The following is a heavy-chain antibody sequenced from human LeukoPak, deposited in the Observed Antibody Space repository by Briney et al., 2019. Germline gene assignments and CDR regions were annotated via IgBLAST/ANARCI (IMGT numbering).Heavy chain of an antibody. CDR2: IYPGDSDT. D-gene: IGHD5-18*01. CDR3: ARLLHMVNHYYFDY. V-gene: IGHV5-51*01. Sequence: GESLKISCRDSGYRFTSYWIGWVRQMPGKGLEWMGIIYPGDSDTRYSPSFQGQVAISADKSISTAYLQWSSLKASDTAMYYCARLLHMVNHYYFDYWGQGTLVTVSS. J-gene: IGHJ4*02. CDR1: GYRFTSYW.